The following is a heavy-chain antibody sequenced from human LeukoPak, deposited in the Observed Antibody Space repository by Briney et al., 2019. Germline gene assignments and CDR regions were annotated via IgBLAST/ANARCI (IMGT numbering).Heavy chain of an antibody. D-gene: IGHD6-13*01. CDR3: ATGSSSWYYFDY. J-gene: IGHJ4*02. Sequence: ASVKVSCKVTGYTLTELSMHWVRQAPGKGLEWMGGFDPEDGETIYAQKFQGRVTMTEDTSTDTAYMELSSLRSEDTAVYYCATGSSSWYYFDYWGQGTLVTVSS. CDR1: GYTLTELS. V-gene: IGHV1-24*01. CDR2: FDPEDGET.